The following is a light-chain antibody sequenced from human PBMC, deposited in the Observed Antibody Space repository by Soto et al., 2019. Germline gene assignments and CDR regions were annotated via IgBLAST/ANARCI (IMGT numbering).Light chain of an antibody. Sequence: ESVLTQSPGTLSLSPGERATLSCRASQSISGTLAWYQQKPGQAPRLLIYGASSRATGIPDRFSGSGSGTDFTLTISRVEPEDFAVYYCQQYGRSLPITFGQGTRLEIK. V-gene: IGKV3-20*01. CDR2: GAS. J-gene: IGKJ5*01. CDR3: QQYGRSLPIT. CDR1: QSISGT.